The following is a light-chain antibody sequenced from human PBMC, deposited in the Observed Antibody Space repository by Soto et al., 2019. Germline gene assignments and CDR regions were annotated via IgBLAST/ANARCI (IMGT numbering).Light chain of an antibody. V-gene: IGKV1-6*01. CDR2: AAS. CDR3: LQDYPYLTWT. J-gene: IGKJ1*01. CDR1: QGIRND. Sequence: AIQMTQSPSSLSASVGDRVTITCRASQGIRNDLGWYQQKPGKAPKLLIFAASSLQSGVPSRFSGSGSGTDFTLTISSLQPEDFATYYCLQDYPYLTWTFGQGTKVEIK.